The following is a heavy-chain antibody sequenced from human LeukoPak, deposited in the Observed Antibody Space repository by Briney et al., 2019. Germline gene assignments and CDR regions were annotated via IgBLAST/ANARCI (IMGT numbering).Heavy chain of an antibody. V-gene: IGHV3-23*01. D-gene: IGHD1-1*01. J-gene: IGHJ4*02. CDR1: GFTFSSYA. CDR3: ARVDTTLSYKLDY. Sequence: PGGSLRLSCAASGFTFSSYAMSWVRQSPGKGLEWVSAITGSGGGTYYADSVKGRFTISRHNSKNTVYLQMNNLRAEDTAMYYCARVDTTLSYKLDYWGQGTLVTVSS. CDR2: ITGSGGGT.